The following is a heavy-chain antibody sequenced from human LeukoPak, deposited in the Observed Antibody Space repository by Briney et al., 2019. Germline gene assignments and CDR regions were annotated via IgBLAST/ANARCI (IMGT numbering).Heavy chain of an antibody. CDR3: AKDRSYCSSTSCYRVFEY. D-gene: IGHD2-2*01. Sequence: GGSLRLSCAASGFTFSNYEMNWVRQAPGKGLEWVSYISTSGSTIYYADSVKGRFTISRDNSKNTLYLQMNSLRAEDTAVYYCAKDRSYCSSTSCYRVFEYWGQGTLVTVSS. V-gene: IGHV3-48*03. CDR1: GFTFSNYE. J-gene: IGHJ4*02. CDR2: ISTSGSTI.